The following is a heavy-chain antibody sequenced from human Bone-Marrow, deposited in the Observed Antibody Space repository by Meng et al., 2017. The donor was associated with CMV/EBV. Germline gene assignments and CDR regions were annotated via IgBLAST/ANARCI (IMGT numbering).Heavy chain of an antibody. CDR1: GFSPNTTGVG. CDR2: ISWEDVK. Sequence: ITLKALCPPLVKPTQPLTLPCTFSGFSPNTTGVGVGWIRQSPGKALEWLALISWEDVKEYSPSLNTRLTITKDTSKNQALLTMTNMDPVDTATYYCARGGFSYGLLWFDPWGQGALVTVSS. D-gene: IGHD5-18*01. CDR3: ARGGFSYGLLWFDP. J-gene: IGHJ5*02. V-gene: IGHV2-5*02.